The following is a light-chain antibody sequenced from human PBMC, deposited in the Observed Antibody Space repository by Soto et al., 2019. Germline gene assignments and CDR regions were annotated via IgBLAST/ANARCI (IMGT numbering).Light chain of an antibody. J-gene: IGKJ4*01. CDR3: QKYNSAPLT. CDR2: AAS. CDR1: QGISIY. V-gene: IGKV1-27*01. Sequence: DIQMTQSPSSLSASVGDRVTIPCRASQGISIYLAWFQQKPGKVPKLLIYAASTLQSAVPSRFSGSGSGTDFTLTISSLQPEDVATYYCQKYNSAPLTFGGGTKVEIK.